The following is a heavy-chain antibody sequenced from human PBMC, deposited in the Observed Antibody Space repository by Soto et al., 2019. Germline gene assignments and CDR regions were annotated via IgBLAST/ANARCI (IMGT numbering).Heavy chain of an antibody. Sequence: PTETLSLTGAVYGGYFSGYYWSWIRQPPGKGLEWIGEINHSGSTNYNPSLKSRVTISVDTSKNQFSLKLSSVTAADTAVYYCARLFPPRPDVWWPETYYYYGMDVWGQGTTVTVSS. J-gene: IGHJ6*02. CDR3: ARLFPPRPDVWWPETYYYYGMDV. CDR2: INHSGST. D-gene: IGHD5-12*01. V-gene: IGHV4-34*01. CDR1: GGYFSGYY.